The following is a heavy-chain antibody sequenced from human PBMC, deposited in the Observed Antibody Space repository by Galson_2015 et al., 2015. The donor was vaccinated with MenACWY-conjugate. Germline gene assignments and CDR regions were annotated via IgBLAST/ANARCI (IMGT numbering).Heavy chain of an antibody. V-gene: IGHV1-46*01. Sequence: SVKVSCKASGYTLTSYYIFWVRQAPGQGPEWVGIINPSGGTTTYAQKFQGRVIMTRDTSRSTVYMELSSLTYEDTAVYYCARGPYGSGSSVFDYWGQGTLVTVSS. CDR2: INPSGGTT. CDR1: GYTLTSYY. J-gene: IGHJ4*02. D-gene: IGHD3-10*01. CDR3: ARGPYGSGSSVFDY.